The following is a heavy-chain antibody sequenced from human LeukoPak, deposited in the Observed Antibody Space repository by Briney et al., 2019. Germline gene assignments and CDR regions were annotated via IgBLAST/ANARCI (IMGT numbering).Heavy chain of an antibody. V-gene: IGHV3-53*05. D-gene: IGHD3-10*01. CDR2: VYSGGDK. CDR1: GFSLRLNY. J-gene: IGHJ6*03. CDR3: AKSRDVLLWFGEPREYYMDV. Sequence: GGSLRLSCAASGFSLRLNYMTWVRQAPGKGLEWVSIVYSGGDKYYADSVKGRFTISRDNSKNTLYLQMNSLRAEDTAVYYCAKSRDVLLWFGEPREYYMDVWGKGTTVTVSS.